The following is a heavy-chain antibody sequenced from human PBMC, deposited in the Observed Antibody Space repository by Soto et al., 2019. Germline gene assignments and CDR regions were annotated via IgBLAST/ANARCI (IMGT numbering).Heavy chain of an antibody. CDR3: ARLCKGLGKLYLGACL. J-gene: IGHJ4*02. Sequence: GESLKISCKGSGYSFSSYWIGWVRQMPGKGLEWMGIIYPGDSDTIYSPSFQGQVTISADKSISTAYVQWSSLKASDTAMYYCARLCKGLGKLYLGACLWGQGTLVTV. CDR1: GYSFSSYW. CDR2: IYPGDSDT. D-gene: IGHD3-16*01. V-gene: IGHV5-51*01.